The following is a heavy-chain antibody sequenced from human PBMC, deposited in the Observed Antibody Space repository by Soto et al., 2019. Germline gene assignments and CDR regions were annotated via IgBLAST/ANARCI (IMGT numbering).Heavy chain of an antibody. V-gene: IGHV1-69*13. CDR3: SEGVPAAIEHYRGDYYYYYGMDV. D-gene: IGHD2-2*01. J-gene: IGHJ6*02. CDR2: IIPIFGTA. Sequence: RASVKVSCKASGGTFSSYAISWVRQAPGQGLEWMGGIIPIFGTANYAQKFQGRVTITADESTSTAYMELSSLRSEDTAVYYCSEGVPAAIEHYRGDYYYYYGMDVWGQGTTVTVSS. CDR1: GGTFSSYA.